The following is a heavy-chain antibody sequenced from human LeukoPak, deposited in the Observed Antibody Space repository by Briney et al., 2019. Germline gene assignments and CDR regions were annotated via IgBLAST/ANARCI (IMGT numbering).Heavy chain of an antibody. D-gene: IGHD2-15*01. Sequence: SETLSLTCTVSGGSISSSSYYWGWIRQPPGKGLEWIGSIYYSGSTYYNPSLESRVTISVDTSKNQFSLKLSSVTAADTAVYYCARHVSGGSCYFDYWGQGTLVTVSS. CDR3: ARHVSGGSCYFDY. V-gene: IGHV4-39*01. CDR1: GGSISSSSYY. CDR2: IYYSGST. J-gene: IGHJ4*02.